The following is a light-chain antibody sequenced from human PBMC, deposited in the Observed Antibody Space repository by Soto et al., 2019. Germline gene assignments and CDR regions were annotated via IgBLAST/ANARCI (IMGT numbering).Light chain of an antibody. CDR3: AAWHDSLSGLV. CDR2: RSN. Sequence: QSVLTQPPSASGSPGQRVIISCSGSSCNIGTNYEYWYQQLQGTAPKFLMYRSNQRPAGVADRFSASKSATYATLAISWLLSEAEADYYCAAWHDSLSGLVFGPRNKVNGL. J-gene: IGLJ1*01. CDR1: SCNIGTNY. V-gene: IGLV1-47*01.